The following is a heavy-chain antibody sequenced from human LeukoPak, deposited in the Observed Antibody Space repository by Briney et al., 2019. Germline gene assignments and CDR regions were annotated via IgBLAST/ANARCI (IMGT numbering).Heavy chain of an antibody. Sequence: GGSLRLSCAASGFTFDDYAMHWARHAPGKGLEWVSGISWNSGSIGYADSVKGRFTISRDNAKNSLYLQMNSLRAEDTALYYCAKDMGRYYYYMDVWGKGTTVTISS. V-gene: IGHV3-9*01. CDR1: GFTFDDYA. D-gene: IGHD3-16*01. CDR3: AKDMGRYYYYMDV. J-gene: IGHJ6*03. CDR2: ISWNSGSI.